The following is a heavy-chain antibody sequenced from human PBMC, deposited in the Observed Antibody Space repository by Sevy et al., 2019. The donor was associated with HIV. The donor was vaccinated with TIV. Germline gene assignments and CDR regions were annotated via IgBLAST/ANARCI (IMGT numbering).Heavy chain of an antibody. V-gene: IGHV3-21*01. J-gene: IGHJ5*02. CDR2: ISGSRTYI. CDR3: ARGHPGIAVTVPNWFDP. Sequence: GSLRLSCATSGFTFNSYSMNWVRQAPGKGLEWVSSISGSRTYIYYADSVKGRFTISRDNAKNSLHLQMNNLRAEDTAVYYCARGHPGIAVTVPNWFDPWGQGTLVTVSS. D-gene: IGHD6-19*01. CDR1: GFTFNSYS.